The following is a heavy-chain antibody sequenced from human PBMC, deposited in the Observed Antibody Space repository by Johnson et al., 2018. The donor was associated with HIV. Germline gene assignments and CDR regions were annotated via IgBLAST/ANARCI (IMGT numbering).Heavy chain of an antibody. CDR3: AKDSATDPFDI. J-gene: IGHJ3*02. V-gene: IGHV3-23*04. CDR1: GFTVSSNY. CDR2: ISGSGHST. D-gene: IGHD6-25*01. Sequence: MQLVESGGGLVQPGGSLRLSCAASGFTVSSNYMSWVRQAPGKGLEWVSAISGSGHSTYFADSVKGRFTLSRDNSKNTLYLQMNSLRAEDTAVYYCAKDSATDPFDIWGQGTMVTVSS.